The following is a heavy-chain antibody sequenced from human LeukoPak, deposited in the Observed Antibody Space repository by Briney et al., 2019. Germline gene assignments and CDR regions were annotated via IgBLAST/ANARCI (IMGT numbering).Heavy chain of an antibody. CDR3: XRDYDSRASS. CDR1: GGXXXXSNW. CDR2: IYHSGST. V-gene: IGHV4-4*01. Sequence: XXXSGGXXXXSNWWSWVRPPPGKGLEWIGEIYHSGSTNYNPSLKSRVTISVDKAKNNFYLKVDSVTGADTAVYFXXRDYDSRASSWGQGTLVTVSS. D-gene: IGHD3-22*01. J-gene: IGHJ5*02.